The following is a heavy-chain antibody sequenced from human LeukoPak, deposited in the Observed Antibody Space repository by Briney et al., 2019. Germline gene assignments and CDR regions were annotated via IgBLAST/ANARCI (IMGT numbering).Heavy chain of an antibody. CDR1: GFTFANYV. CDR2: TSPDEGLK. J-gene: IGHJ4*02. V-gene: IGHV3-30*04. CDR3: TRDPILGAPDYFDY. D-gene: IGHD1-26*01. Sequence: PGRSLRLSCAASGFTFANYVTHWVRQAAGKGLEWVAVTSPDEGLKFYGDSVKGRFTISRDNSKNTMYLQMNNLREEDTAVYYCTRDPILGAPDYFDYWGQGTLVTVSS.